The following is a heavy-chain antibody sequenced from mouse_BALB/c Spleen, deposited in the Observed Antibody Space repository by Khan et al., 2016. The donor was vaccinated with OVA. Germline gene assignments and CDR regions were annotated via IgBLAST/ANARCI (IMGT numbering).Heavy chain of an antibody. J-gene: IGHJ1*01. Sequence: EVMLVESGGGLVQPGGSRKLSCAASGFTFSNFGMHWVRQAPKKGLEWVAYISSGSSTIYYVDTVKGRFPISRDNHKTTLFLQMTSRRSEDTAIYYCARSGGNFHWYFDVWGAGTSVTVSS. CDR1: GFTFSNFG. CDR2: ISSGSSTI. D-gene: IGHD2-1*01. CDR3: ARSGGNFHWYFDV. V-gene: IGHV5-17*02.